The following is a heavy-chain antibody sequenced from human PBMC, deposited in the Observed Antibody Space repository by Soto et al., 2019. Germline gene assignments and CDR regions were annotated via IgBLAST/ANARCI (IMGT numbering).Heavy chain of an antibody. J-gene: IGHJ6*02. V-gene: IGHV1-69*01. D-gene: IGHD3-10*02. CDR3: ARAYDVRSGNYYGMDV. Sequence: VQLVQSGAEVKKPGSSLRVSCKASGGSFRSYAFSWVRQAPGQRLEWMGGVIPMFGTPKNAQKFQTRITIGADEFTRTVYMELSSLTSEDTAIYYCARAYDVRSGNYYGMDVWGQGTTVTVSS. CDR2: VIPMFGTP. CDR1: GGSFRSYA.